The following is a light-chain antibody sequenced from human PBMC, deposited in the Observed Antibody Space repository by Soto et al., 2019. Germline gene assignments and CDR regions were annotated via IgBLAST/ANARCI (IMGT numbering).Light chain of an antibody. J-gene: IGKJ2*01. V-gene: IGKV1-33*01. CDR1: HDISNY. Sequence: DIQMTQSPSSLSASVGDRVTITCQASHDISNYLNWYQQKPGKAPKLLIYDASNLERGVPLRFSGSGSGTDFTFTISSLQPEDIATYYCQQYDNVPPYTFGQGTKLQIK. CDR3: QQYDNVPPYT. CDR2: DAS.